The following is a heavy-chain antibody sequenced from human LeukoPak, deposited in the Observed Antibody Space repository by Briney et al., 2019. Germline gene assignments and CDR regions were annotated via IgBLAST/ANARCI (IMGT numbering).Heavy chain of an antibody. CDR1: GFTFSSYW. V-gene: IGHV3-74*01. D-gene: IGHD3-3*01. CDR2: INSDGSST. CDR3: ARFSRYYDFWSGLLDY. J-gene: IGHJ4*02. Sequence: PGGSLRLSCAASGFTFSSYWMHWVRQAPGKGLVWVSRINSDGSSTSYADPVKGRFTISRDNAKNTLYLQMNSLRAEDTAVYYCARFSRYYDFWSGLLDYWGQGTLVTVSS.